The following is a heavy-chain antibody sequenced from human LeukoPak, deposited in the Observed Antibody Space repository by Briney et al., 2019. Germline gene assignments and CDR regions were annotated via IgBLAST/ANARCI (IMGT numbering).Heavy chain of an antibody. Sequence: GGSLRLSCAASGFTISSYAMSWVRQAPGKGLEWVLAISGSGGITYYADSVKGRFTISRDNSKNTLYLQMNSLRAEDTAVYYCARTQYSSGWYNWFDPWGQGTLVTVSS. J-gene: IGHJ5*02. CDR3: ARTQYSSGWYNWFDP. D-gene: IGHD6-19*01. CDR2: ISGSGGIT. CDR1: GFTISSYA. V-gene: IGHV3-23*01.